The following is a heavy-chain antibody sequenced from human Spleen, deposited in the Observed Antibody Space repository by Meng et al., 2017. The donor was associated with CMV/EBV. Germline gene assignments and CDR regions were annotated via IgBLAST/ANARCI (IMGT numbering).Heavy chain of an antibody. CDR2: ISSSSSYI. CDR3: ARRSGYYDYYYYGMDV. V-gene: IGHV3-21*01. J-gene: IGHJ6*02. CDR1: GFTLSSYS. Sequence: GGSLTISCVAYGFTLSSYSMNWVRQAPGKGREWVSSISSSSSYIYYADSVKDRFTLYRDYTKHSLYVKMNSLSGEDTSVYYRARRSGYYDYYYYGMDVWGQGTTVTVSS. D-gene: IGHD3-3*01.